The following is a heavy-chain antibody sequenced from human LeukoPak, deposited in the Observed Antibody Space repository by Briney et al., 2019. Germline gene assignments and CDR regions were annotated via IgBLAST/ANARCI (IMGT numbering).Heavy chain of an antibody. V-gene: IGHV4-38-2*01. CDR2: MSHSGST. Sequence: SETLSLTCVVSGYSISSGYHWGWIRQPPGKGLEWIGSMSHSGSTYYNPSLKSRVTISVDTSKNQFSLKLSSVTAADTAVYYCASRGYSGYADMDVWGKGTTVTVSS. D-gene: IGHD5-12*01. CDR1: GYSISSGYH. J-gene: IGHJ6*03. CDR3: ASRGYSGYADMDV.